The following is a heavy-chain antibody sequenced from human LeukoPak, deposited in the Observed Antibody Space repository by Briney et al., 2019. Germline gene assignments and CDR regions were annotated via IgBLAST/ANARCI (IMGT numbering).Heavy chain of an antibody. CDR1: GFTFSSYA. Sequence: PGGSLKLSCAASGFTFSSYAMSWVRQAPGKGLEWVSAISGSGGSTYHADSVKGRFTISRDNSKNTLYLQMNSPRAEDTAVYYCAKVRDYGDYVRNYFDYWGQGTLVTVSS. V-gene: IGHV3-23*01. CDR3: AKVRDYGDYVRNYFDY. CDR2: ISGSGGST. D-gene: IGHD4-17*01. J-gene: IGHJ4*02.